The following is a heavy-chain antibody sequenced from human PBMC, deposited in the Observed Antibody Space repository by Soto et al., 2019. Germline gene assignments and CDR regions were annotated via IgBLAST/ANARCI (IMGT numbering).Heavy chain of an antibody. Sequence: QVQLQESGPGLVKPSGTLSLTCAVSGGSISSTKWWCWVRQPPGKGLEWIGEIYHSGSTNYNPSLKSRVSISVDESKNQFSLKLSSVTAADTAVYYCAKVWDFSSGWIDCWGQGTLVTVSS. CDR1: GGSISSTKW. V-gene: IGHV4-4*02. CDR2: IYHSGST. J-gene: IGHJ4*02. D-gene: IGHD6-19*01. CDR3: AKVWDFSSGWIDC.